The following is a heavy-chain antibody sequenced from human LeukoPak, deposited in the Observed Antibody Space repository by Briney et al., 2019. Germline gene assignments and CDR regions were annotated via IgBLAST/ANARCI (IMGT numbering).Heavy chain of an antibody. J-gene: IGHJ6*03. CDR1: GYSFTSYW. CDR2: IYPGDSDT. CDR3: ARHPGSAYYYYYYMDV. D-gene: IGHD1-14*01. Sequence: GESLKISCKGSGYSFTSYWIGWVRQMPGKGLEWMGIIYPGDSDTRYSPSFQGQVAISADKSISTAYLQWSSLKASDTAMYYCARHPGSAYYYYYYMDVWGKGTTVTVSS. V-gene: IGHV5-51*01.